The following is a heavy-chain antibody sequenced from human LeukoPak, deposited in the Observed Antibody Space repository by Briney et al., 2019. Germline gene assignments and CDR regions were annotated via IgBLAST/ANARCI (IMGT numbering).Heavy chain of an antibody. D-gene: IGHD3-9*01. CDR1: GGSFSGYY. Sequence: SETLSLTCAVYGGSFSGYYWSWIRQPPGKGLEWIGEINHSGSTNYNPSLKSRVTISVDTSKNQFSLKLSSVTAADTAVYYCARRVLRYFDWLSRPRWVHFDYWGQGTLVTVSS. CDR3: ARRVLRYFDWLSRPRWVHFDY. V-gene: IGHV4-34*01. J-gene: IGHJ4*02. CDR2: INHSGST.